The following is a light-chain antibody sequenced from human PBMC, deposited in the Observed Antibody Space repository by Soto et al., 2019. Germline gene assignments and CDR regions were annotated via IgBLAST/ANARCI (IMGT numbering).Light chain of an antibody. J-gene: IGLJ3*02. CDR3: CSYAGSYTRWV. Sequence: QSALTQPRSVSGSPGQSVTVSCTGTRSDVGTYNFVSWYQQYPGKAPKLIIYDVSKRPSGVPDRFSGSKSGNTASLTISGLQAEDEADYHCCSYAGSYTRWVFGGGTKGTVL. CDR1: RSDVGTYNF. CDR2: DVS. V-gene: IGLV2-11*01.